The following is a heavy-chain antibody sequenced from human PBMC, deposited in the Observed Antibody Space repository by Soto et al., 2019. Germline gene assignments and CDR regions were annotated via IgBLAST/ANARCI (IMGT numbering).Heavy chain of an antibody. D-gene: IGHD2-15*01. CDR3: ARDRRCSGGSCFDY. J-gene: IGHJ4*02. V-gene: IGHV3-21*01. Sequence: VQLVESGGGLVKPGGSLRLSCAASGFTFSSYSMNWVRQAPGKGLEWVSSISSSSSYIYYADSVKGRFTISRDNAKNSLYLQMNSLRAEDTALYYCARDRRCSGGSCFDYWGQGTLVTVSS. CDR1: GFTFSSYS. CDR2: ISSSSSYI.